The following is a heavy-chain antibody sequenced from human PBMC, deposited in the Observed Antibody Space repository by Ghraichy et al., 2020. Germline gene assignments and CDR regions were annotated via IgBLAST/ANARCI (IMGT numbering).Heavy chain of an antibody. D-gene: IGHD1-26*01. CDR3: VKDLVGRYDS. CDR2: INEDGSTI. CDR1: GFTFSNYW. V-gene: IGHV3-74*01. Sequence: GESLRLSCEVSGFTFSNYWMHWVRQAPGKGLVWVSRINEDGSTINYADSVKDRFTISRDNAKNTLYLQMNSLRAEDTAVYYCVKDLVGRYDSWDQGTLVTVSS. J-gene: IGHJ4*02.